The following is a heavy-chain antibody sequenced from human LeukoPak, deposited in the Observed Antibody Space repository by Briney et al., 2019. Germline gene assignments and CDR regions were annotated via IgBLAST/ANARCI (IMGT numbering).Heavy chain of an antibody. Sequence: SETLSLTCTVSGYSISSGYYWGWIRQPPGKGLEWIGSIYHSGSTYYNPSLKSRVTISVDTSKNQFSLKLSSVTAADTAVYYCARDKAPSYYYDSSGYYYFDYWGQGTLVTVSS. CDR3: ARDKAPSYYYDSSGYYYFDY. CDR2: IYHSGST. V-gene: IGHV4-38-2*02. J-gene: IGHJ4*02. D-gene: IGHD3-22*01. CDR1: GYSISSGYY.